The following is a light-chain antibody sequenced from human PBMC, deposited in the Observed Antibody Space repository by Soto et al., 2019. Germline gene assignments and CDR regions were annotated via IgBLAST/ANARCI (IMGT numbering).Light chain of an antibody. Sequence: EIVLTQSPGTLPLSPGERATLSCRASQSVSSSYLAWYQQKPGQAPRLLIYGASSRATGIPDRFSGSGSGTDFTLTISRLEPEDFAVYSCQQYGSSPLTFGGGTKVDIK. CDR2: GAS. CDR3: QQYGSSPLT. J-gene: IGKJ4*01. V-gene: IGKV3-20*01. CDR1: QSVSSSY.